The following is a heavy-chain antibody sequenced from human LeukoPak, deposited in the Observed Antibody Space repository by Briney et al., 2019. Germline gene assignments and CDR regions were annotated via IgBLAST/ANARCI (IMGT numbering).Heavy chain of an antibody. CDR2: ISGGGDSI. CDR3: ARGGLPVLYH. J-gene: IGHJ4*02. D-gene: IGHD3-16*02. V-gene: IGHV3-23*01. Sequence: GGSLRLSCAVSGFTFSAYAMAWVRQAPGRGLEWVSSISGGGDSIYYADSVKGRFTISRDNSKSTLYLQMNSLRAEDTAVYYCARGGLPVLYHWGQGTLVTVSS. CDR1: GFTFSAYA.